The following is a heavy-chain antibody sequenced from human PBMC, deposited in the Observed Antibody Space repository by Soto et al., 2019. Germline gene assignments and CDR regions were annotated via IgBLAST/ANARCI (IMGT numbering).Heavy chain of an antibody. D-gene: IGHD6-19*01. CDR3: ARDRGWSLFDY. CDR1: GFTFSTYW. V-gene: IGHV3-74*01. Sequence: EVQLVESGGGLVQPGGSLRLSCAASGFTFSTYWMYWVRQVPGKGLVWVSRTDTDGRDTSYADSVKGRFTISRDNAKNTLYLQMNSLRAEDTAVYYCARDRGWSLFDYWGQGTLVTVSS. CDR2: TDTDGRDT. J-gene: IGHJ4*02.